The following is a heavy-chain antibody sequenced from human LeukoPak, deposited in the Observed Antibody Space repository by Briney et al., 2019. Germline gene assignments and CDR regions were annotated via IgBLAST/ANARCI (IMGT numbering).Heavy chain of an antibody. CDR2: IYYSGST. CDR3: ARGPPLEDYSNYENGMDV. CDR1: GGSISSGGYY. D-gene: IGHD4-4*01. V-gene: IGHV4-31*03. J-gene: IGHJ6*02. Sequence: PSETLSLTCTVSGGSISSGGYYWSWIRQHPGKGLEWIGCIYYSGSTYYNPSLKSRVTISVDTSKNQFSLKLSSVTAADTAVYYCARGPPLEDYSNYENGMDVWGQGTTVTVSS.